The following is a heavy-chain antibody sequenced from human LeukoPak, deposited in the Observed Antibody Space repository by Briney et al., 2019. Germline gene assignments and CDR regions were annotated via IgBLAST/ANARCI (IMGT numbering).Heavy chain of an antibody. CDR3: ARAPITSPFYFDY. J-gene: IGHJ4*02. CDR1: GFAFDEHG. V-gene: IGHV3-20*04. CDR2: INWSGGST. D-gene: IGHD2-2*01. Sequence: GGSLRLSCTASGFAFDEHGMSWVRQVPGKGLEWVSGINWSGGSTGYADPLRGRFTISRDNAKNSLYLQMDSLRAEDTALYYCARAPITSPFYFDYWGLGTLVTVSS.